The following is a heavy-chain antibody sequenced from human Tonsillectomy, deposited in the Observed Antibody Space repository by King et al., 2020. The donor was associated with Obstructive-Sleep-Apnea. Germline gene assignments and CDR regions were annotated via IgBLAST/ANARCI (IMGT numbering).Heavy chain of an antibody. CDR3: ASSGDILTGYYFDY. CDR1: GFSFSSYS. Sequence: VQLVESGGGLVQPGGSLRLSCAASGFSFSSYSMNWVRQAPGKGLEWVSYISSSSSTIYYADSVKGRFTISRDNAKNSLYLQMNSLRAEDSAVYSCASSGDILTGYYFDYWGQGTLVTVSS. V-gene: IGHV3-48*04. J-gene: IGHJ4*02. CDR2: ISSSSSTI. D-gene: IGHD3-9*01.